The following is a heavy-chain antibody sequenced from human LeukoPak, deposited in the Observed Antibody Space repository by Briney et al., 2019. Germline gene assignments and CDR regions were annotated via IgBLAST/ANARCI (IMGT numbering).Heavy chain of an antibody. D-gene: IGHD3-9*01. CDR1: GFTFSSYA. Sequence: GGSLRLSCAASGFTFSSYAMHWVRQAPGKGLEWVAVISYDGSNKYYADSVKGRFTISRDDSKNTLYLQMNSLRAEDTAVYYCARDYDILTGYYRPPGYWGQGTLVTVSS. CDR3: ARDYDILTGYYRPPGY. CDR2: ISYDGSNK. V-gene: IGHV3-30-3*01. J-gene: IGHJ4*02.